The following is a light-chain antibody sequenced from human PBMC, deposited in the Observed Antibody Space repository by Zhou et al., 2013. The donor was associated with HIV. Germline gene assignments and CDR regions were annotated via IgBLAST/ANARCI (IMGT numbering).Light chain of an antibody. V-gene: IGKV3-15*01. CDR2: DAS. Sequence: EIVMTQSAATLSVSPGERPTLSCRASQNIATNLAWYQQKPGRAPRLLIYDASTRATGIPDRFSGSQFGKQYTLTITRMEPEDFAGYYCQQRSNWPLTFGQGTRLEIK. CDR1: QNIATN. J-gene: IGKJ5*01. CDR3: QQRSNWPLT.